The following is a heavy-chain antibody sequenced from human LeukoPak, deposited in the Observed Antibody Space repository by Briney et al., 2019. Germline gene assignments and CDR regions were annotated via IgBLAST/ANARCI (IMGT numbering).Heavy chain of an antibody. D-gene: IGHD6-6*01. V-gene: IGHV3-7*01. CDR2: IKQDGSQR. CDR3: ARRGGSSSRRSPIDY. J-gene: IGHJ4*02. CDR1: GFTFSDYW. Sequence: GGSLRLSCTASGFTFSDYWMTWVRQAPGKGPEWVANIKQDGSQRYYVDSVRSRFTISRDNAKNSLFLQMNGLRAEDTAVYYCARRGGSSSRRSPIDYWGQGTLVTVSS.